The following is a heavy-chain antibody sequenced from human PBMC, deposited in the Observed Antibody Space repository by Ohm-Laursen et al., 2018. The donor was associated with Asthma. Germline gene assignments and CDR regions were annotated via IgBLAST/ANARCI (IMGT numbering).Heavy chain of an antibody. D-gene: IGHD6-19*01. CDR3: AKDFLYSSGLSDLSQHDYYGMDV. V-gene: IGHV3-30-3*01. CDR2: ISYDGSNK. J-gene: IGHJ6*02. CDR1: GFTFSSYA. Sequence: SLRLSCTASGFTFSSYAMHWVRQAPGKGLEWVAVISYDGSNKYYADSVKGRFTISRDNSKNTLYLQMNSLRAEDTAVYYCAKDFLYSSGLSDLSQHDYYGMDVWGQGTTVTVSS.